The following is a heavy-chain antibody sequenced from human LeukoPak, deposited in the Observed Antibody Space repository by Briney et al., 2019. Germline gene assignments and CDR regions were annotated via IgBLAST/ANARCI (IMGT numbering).Heavy chain of an antibody. CDR3: AREGSGIAAAGTGFDY. CDR1: GFTFSNFW. D-gene: IGHD6-13*01. CDR2: VNKDGSET. Sequence: GGSVRLSCAASGFTFSNFWMKRVRQAPGKGLEWVANVNKDGSETHYADSVKGRFTISRDNAKNSLFLQLNSLRAEDTAVYYCAREGSGIAAAGTGFDYWGQGTLVTVSS. J-gene: IGHJ4*02. V-gene: IGHV3-7*01.